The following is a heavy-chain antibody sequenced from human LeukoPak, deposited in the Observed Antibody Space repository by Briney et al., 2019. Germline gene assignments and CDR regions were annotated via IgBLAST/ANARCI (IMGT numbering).Heavy chain of an antibody. CDR2: ISAYNGNT. D-gene: IGHD5-24*01. Sequence: ASVKVSCKASGYTFTSYGISWVRQAPGQGLEWMGWISAYNGNTNYAQKLQGRVTMTTDTSTNTAYMELRSLRSEDTAVYYCARVSDSRDGFPFDYWGQGTLVTVSS. J-gene: IGHJ4*02. CDR3: ARVSDSRDGFPFDY. V-gene: IGHV1-18*01. CDR1: GYTFTSYG.